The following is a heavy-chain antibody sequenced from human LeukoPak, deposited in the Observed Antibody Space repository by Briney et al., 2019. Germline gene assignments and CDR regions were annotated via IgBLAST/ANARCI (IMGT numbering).Heavy chain of an antibody. V-gene: IGHV3-30*18. CDR3: AKIPTTGYCSSTSCYFTYFQH. J-gene: IGHJ1*01. CDR2: ISYDGTNK. Sequence: GGSLRLSCAASGFTFSSYGMHWVRQAPGKGLEWVAVISYDGTNKYYADSVKGRFTISRDNSKNTLYLQMNSLRAEDTAVYYCAKIPTTGYCSSTSCYFTYFQHWGQGTLVTVSS. D-gene: IGHD2-2*01. CDR1: GFTFSSYG.